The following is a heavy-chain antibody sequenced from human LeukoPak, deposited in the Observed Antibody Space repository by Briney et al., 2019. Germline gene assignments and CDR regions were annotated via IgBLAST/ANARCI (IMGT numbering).Heavy chain of an antibody. Sequence: GGSLRLSCTASGFTFSSYWMNWVRQAPGRGLEWVANINQDGSAKQYVDPVRGRFIISRDNTKKSLYLQLNSLRVEDTAVYYCARGLLGSWYDPINFDYWGQGTLVTVSS. D-gene: IGHD6-13*01. CDR1: GFTFSSYW. J-gene: IGHJ4*02. CDR3: ARGLLGSWYDPINFDY. CDR2: INQDGSAK. V-gene: IGHV3-7*01.